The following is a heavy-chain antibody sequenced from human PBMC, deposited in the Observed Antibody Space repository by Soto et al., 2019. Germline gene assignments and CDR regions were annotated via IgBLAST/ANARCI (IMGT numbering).Heavy chain of an antibody. CDR3: ARVQRYDFWSGYYSYYGMDV. D-gene: IGHD3-3*01. J-gene: IGHJ6*02. Sequence: SVKVSCKASGGTFSSYAISWVRQAPGQGXEWMGGIIPIFGTANYAQKFQGRVTITAGESTSTAYMELSSLRSEDTAVYYCARVQRYDFWSGYYSYYGMDVWGQGTTVTVSS. CDR2: IIPIFGTA. CDR1: GGTFSSYA. V-gene: IGHV1-69*13.